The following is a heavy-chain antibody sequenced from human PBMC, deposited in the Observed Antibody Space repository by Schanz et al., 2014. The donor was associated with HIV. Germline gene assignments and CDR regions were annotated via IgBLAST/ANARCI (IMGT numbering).Heavy chain of an antibody. Sequence: QVQLVESGGGVVQPGRSLRLSCVASGFTFSTYAMHWVRQAPGKALEWVAVISHDGTNKFYAGSVKDRFTISRDNAKNTLYVQIRSLRNEDTAVYYCVKGERIGYRIEVTGPTFDYWGQGTLVTVSS. V-gene: IGHV3-30-3*01. CDR2: ISHDGTNK. J-gene: IGHJ4*02. CDR1: GFTFSTYA. D-gene: IGHD3-22*01. CDR3: VKGERIGYRIEVTGPTFDY.